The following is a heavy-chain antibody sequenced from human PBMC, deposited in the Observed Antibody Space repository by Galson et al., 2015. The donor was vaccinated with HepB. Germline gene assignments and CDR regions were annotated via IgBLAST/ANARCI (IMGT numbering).Heavy chain of an antibody. D-gene: IGHD3-22*01. CDR3: ARFYDSSGYGNDY. Sequence: SLRLSCAASGFTFSSYSMNWVRQAPGKGLEWVSLVSSSSNYIYYADSVKGRFTISRDNAKNSLYLQMNSLRAEDTAVYYCARFYDSSGYGNDYWGQGTLVTVSS. V-gene: IGHV3-21*01. J-gene: IGHJ4*02. CDR2: VSSSSNYI. CDR1: GFTFSSYS.